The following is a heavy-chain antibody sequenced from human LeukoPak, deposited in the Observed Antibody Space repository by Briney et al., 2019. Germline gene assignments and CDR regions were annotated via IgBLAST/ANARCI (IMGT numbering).Heavy chain of an antibody. D-gene: IGHD6-13*01. CDR2: ISGYNGDT. Sequence: ASVKVSCKASGYTFISYGISWVRQAPGQGLEWMGWISGYNGDTNYAQKLQGRVTLTTDTSTSTAYMELRSLRSDDTAVYYCARDRQHLDYWGQGTLVTVSS. J-gene: IGHJ4*02. V-gene: IGHV1-18*01. CDR1: GYTFISYG. CDR3: ARDRQHLDY.